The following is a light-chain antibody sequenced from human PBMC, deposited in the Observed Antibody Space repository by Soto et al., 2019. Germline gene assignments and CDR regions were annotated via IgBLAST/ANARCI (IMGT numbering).Light chain of an antibody. J-gene: IGKJ4*01. CDR3: QQRSNLQ. Sequence: EIVLTQSQATLSFSPGERATLSCRASQSVSSYLAWYQQKPGQAPRLLIYDASNRATGIPTGFSGSGSRTDFTLTIRSLKPKDKAVHYSQQRSNLQFGGETKVGIK. CDR1: QSVSSY. CDR2: DAS. V-gene: IGKV3-11*01.